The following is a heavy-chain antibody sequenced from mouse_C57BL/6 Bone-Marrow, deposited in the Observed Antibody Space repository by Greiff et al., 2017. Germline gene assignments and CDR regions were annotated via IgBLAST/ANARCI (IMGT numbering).Heavy chain of an antibody. Sequence: QVQLKQSGAELARPGASVKLSCKASGYTFTSYGISWVKQRTGQGLEWIGEIYPRSGNTYYNEKFKGKATLTADKSSSTAYMELRSLTSEDSAVYVCARERCSGYLAYWGQGTLVTVSA. D-gene: IGHD3-2*02. CDR3: ARERCSGYLAY. J-gene: IGHJ3*01. CDR1: GYTFTSYG. CDR2: IYPRSGNT. V-gene: IGHV1-81*01.